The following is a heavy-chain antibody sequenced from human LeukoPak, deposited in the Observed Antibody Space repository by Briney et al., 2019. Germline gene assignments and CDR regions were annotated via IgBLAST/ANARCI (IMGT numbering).Heavy chain of an antibody. Sequence: PGGSLRLSCAASGFTFSSYWMSWVRQAPGKGLEWVANIKQGGIDKYYVDSVRGRFTISRDNAKNSVSLEMNSLRADDTAVYYCARVSSSMGGAADYWGEGTQVTVSS. CDR2: IKQGGIDK. D-gene: IGHD6-6*01. V-gene: IGHV3-7*01. CDR1: GFTFSSYW. CDR3: ARVSSSMGGAADY. J-gene: IGHJ4*02.